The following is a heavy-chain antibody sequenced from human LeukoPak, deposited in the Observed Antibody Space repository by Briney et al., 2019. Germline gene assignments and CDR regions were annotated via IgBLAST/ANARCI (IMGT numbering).Heavy chain of an antibody. J-gene: IGHJ6*03. Sequence: ASVKVSCKASGYTFTSYDINWVRQATGQGLEWMGWMNPNSGNTGYAQKFQGRVTMTRNTSISTAYMELSSLRSEDTAVYYCARGADLPRRRILWFGELFGYYYYMDVWGKGTTVTISS. D-gene: IGHD3-10*01. V-gene: IGHV1-8*01. CDR2: MNPNSGNT. CDR1: GYTFTSYD. CDR3: ARGADLPRRRILWFGELFGYYYYMDV.